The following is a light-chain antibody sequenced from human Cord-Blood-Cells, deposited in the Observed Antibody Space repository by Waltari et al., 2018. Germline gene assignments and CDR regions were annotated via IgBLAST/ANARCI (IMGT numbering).Light chain of an antibody. Sequence: SALTQPASVSGSPGQSITLSCPGSSSDVGGYNYFSWYQQHPGKAPKLMIYDVSNRPSGVSNRFSGSKSGNTASLTISGLQAEDEADYYCSSYTSSSTLVVFGTGTKVTVL. V-gene: IGLV2-14*01. CDR1: SSDVGGYNY. CDR2: DVS. CDR3: SSYTSSSTLVV. J-gene: IGLJ1*01.